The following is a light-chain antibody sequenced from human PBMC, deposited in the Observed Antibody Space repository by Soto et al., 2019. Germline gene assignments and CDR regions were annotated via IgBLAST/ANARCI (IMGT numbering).Light chain of an antibody. J-gene: IGKJ5*01. CDR1: ESVSSN. CDR2: GAS. CDR3: QQHKNWPPIT. Sequence: EIVMTQSPATLSVSPGERATLSCRASESVSSNLVWYQQRPGQPPRLLIYGASTRATGVPARFSGSGSGTELTLNISSLQSEDFAVYYCQQHKNWPPITFGKGTRLEIK. V-gene: IGKV3-15*01.